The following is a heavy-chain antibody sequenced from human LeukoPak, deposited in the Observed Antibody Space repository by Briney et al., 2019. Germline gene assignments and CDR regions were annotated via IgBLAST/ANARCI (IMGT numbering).Heavy chain of an antibody. D-gene: IGHD3-22*01. V-gene: IGHV4-4*07. CDR2: IYTSGST. CDR1: GGSIRIYY. CDR3: ARVYYYDSSGYLDAFDI. J-gene: IGHJ3*02. Sequence: SETLSLTCTVSGGSIRIYYWSWIQQPAGKGLECSGRIYTSGSTNYNPSLKSRVTMSVDTSKNQFSLKLSSVTAADTAVYYCARVYYYDSSGYLDAFDIWGQGTMVTVSS.